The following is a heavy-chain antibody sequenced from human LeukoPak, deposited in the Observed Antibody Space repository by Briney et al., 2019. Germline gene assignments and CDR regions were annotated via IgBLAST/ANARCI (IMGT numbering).Heavy chain of an antibody. J-gene: IGHJ4*02. D-gene: IGHD3-3*01. Sequence: GGSLRLSCAASGFTFCSYAMHWVRQAPGKGLEYVSAISSNGGSTYYANSVKGRFTISRDNSKNTLYLQMGSLRAEDMAVYYCASGFLEWLLNYWGQGTLVTVSS. CDR2: ISSNGGST. CDR1: GFTFCSYA. V-gene: IGHV3-64*01. CDR3: ASGFLEWLLNY.